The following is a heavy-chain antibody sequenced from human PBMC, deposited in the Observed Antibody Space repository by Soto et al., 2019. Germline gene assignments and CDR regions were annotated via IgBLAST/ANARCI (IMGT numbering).Heavy chain of an antibody. D-gene: IGHD2-15*01. Sequence: QVQLQESGPGLVKPSETLSLTCTVSGGSISSYYWSWIRQPPGKGLEWIGYIYYSGSTNYNPSLKSRVTMSVDTSKNQFSLKLSSVTAADTAVYYCARVAGYGMDVWGQGTTVTVSS. CDR2: IYYSGST. CDR3: ARVAGYGMDV. V-gene: IGHV4-59*01. CDR1: GGSISSYY. J-gene: IGHJ6*02.